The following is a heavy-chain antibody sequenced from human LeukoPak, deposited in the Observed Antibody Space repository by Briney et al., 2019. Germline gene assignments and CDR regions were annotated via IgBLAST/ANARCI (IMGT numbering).Heavy chain of an antibody. D-gene: IGHD3-3*01. CDR2: INPSGGST. CDR1: GYTFTSYY. Sequence: ASVKVSCKASGYTFTSYYMHWVRQAPGQGLEWMGIINPSGGSTSYAQKFQGRVTMTRDTSTSTVHMELSSLRSEDTAVYYCARVSDFWSGYYSYYFDYWGQGTLVTVSS. V-gene: IGHV1-46*01. J-gene: IGHJ4*02. CDR3: ARVSDFWSGYYSYYFDY.